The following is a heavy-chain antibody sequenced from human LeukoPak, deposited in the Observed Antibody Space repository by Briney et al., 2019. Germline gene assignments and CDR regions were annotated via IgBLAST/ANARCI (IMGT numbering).Heavy chain of an antibody. J-gene: IGHJ6*03. V-gene: IGHV3-43D*03. CDR1: GFTFDDYA. CDR2: ISWNGDST. D-gene: IGHD6-19*01. CDR3: ARQSVAGTGYYYYYMDV. Sequence: GGSLRLSCAASGFTFDDYAMHWVRQAPGKGLEWVSLISWNGDSTYFADSVKGRFTISRDNSKNSLYLQMNGLRPEDTALYFCARQSVAGTGYYYYYMDVWGKGTTVTVSS.